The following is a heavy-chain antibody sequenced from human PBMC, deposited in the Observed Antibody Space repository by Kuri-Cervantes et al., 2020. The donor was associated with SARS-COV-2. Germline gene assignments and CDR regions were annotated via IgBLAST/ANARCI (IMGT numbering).Heavy chain of an antibody. V-gene: IGHV4-39*01. D-gene: IGHD5-18*01. Sequence: ESLKISCTVSGGSISGSSYYWGWIRQPPGEGLEWIGSIHYSGSNYYNPSLKSRVTISVDTSKNQFSLKLSSVNAADTAVYSCGRQGVSRGYNYHLDYWGQGTLVTVSS. CDR1: GGSISGSSYY. J-gene: IGHJ4*02. CDR2: IHYSGSN. CDR3: GRQGVSRGYNYHLDY.